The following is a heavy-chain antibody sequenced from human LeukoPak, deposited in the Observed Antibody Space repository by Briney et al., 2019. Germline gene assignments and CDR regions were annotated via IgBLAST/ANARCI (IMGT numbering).Heavy chain of an antibody. CDR1: GGSISSYY. D-gene: IGHD2-2*01. CDR3: ARERPCSTSCYYYYYMDV. Sequence: SETLSLTRTVSGGSISSYYWSWIRQPAGKGLEWIGRIYTSGSTNYNPSLKSRVTMSVDTSKNQFSLKLSSVTAADTAVYYCARERPCSTSCYYYYYMDVWGKGTTVTISS. V-gene: IGHV4-4*07. CDR2: IYTSGST. J-gene: IGHJ6*03.